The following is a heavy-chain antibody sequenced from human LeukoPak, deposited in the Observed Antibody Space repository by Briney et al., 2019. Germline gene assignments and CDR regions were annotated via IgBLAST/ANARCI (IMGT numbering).Heavy chain of an antibody. D-gene: IGHD6-19*01. V-gene: IGHV3-33*01. CDR1: GFTFSSYG. Sequence: GGSLRLSCAASGFTFSSYGMHWVRQAPGKGLEWVAVIWYDGNNKFYADSVKGRFTISRDNSKNTLYLQMDSLRAEDTAVYYCAREADIAVSYYFDYWGQGALVTVSS. J-gene: IGHJ4*02. CDR2: IWYDGNNK. CDR3: AREADIAVSYYFDY.